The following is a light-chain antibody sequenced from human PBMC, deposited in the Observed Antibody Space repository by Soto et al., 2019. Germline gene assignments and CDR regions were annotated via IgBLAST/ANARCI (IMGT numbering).Light chain of an antibody. J-gene: IGKJ5*01. CDR1: QSVSSSY. CDR2: GAS. Sequence: EIVLTQSPGNLSLSPGERATLSCRASQSVSSSYLAWYQQKPGQAPRLLIYGASSRATGIPDRFSGSGSGTDFTLTISGLEPEDFAVYYCQQYGSSITFGQGTRLEIK. CDR3: QQYGSSIT. V-gene: IGKV3-20*01.